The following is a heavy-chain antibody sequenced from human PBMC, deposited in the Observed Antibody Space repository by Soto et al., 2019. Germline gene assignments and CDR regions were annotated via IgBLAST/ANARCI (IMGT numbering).Heavy chain of an antibody. V-gene: IGHV3-74*01. CDR1: GFTFRSYW. CDR3: SRVAGGYYYIAV. CDR2: IKGAGSST. Sequence: EVQLVESGGGLVQPGGSLRLSCAASGFTFRSYWMHWVRQAPGKGLVWVSRIKGAGSSTNYADSVKGRFTISRDNARNTLYLQMNSLRAEDTCLYYCSRVAGGYYYIAVWGKGTTVIVSS. J-gene: IGHJ6*03. D-gene: IGHD3-10*01.